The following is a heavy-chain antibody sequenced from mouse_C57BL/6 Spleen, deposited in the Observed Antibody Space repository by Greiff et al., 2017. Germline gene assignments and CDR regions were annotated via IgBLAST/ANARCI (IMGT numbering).Heavy chain of an antibody. CDR3: ARGHYGNYDYFDY. J-gene: IGHJ2*01. V-gene: IGHV5-4*03. D-gene: IGHD2-1*01. CDR1: GFTFSSYA. Sequence: EVKLMESGGGLVKPGGSLKLSCAASGFTFSSYAMSWVRQTPEKRLEWVATISDGGSYTYYPDNVKGRFPISRDNAKNNLYLQMSHLKSEDTAMYYCARGHYGNYDYFDYWGQGTTLTVSS. CDR2: ISDGGSYT.